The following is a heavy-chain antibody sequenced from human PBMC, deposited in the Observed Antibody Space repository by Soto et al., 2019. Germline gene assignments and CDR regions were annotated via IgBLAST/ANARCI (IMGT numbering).Heavy chain of an antibody. J-gene: IGHJ4*02. CDR2: IYHSGST. CDR1: CGSILGSNW. V-gene: IGHV4-4*02. CDR3: ARVRLSGYYYFDY. Sequence: SATPSINCSICCGSILGSNWCRWVCQTPWSGLEWIGEIYHSGSTNYNPSLKSRVTISVDKSKNQFSLELSSVTAADTAVYYCARVRLSGYYYFDYWGQGTLVTVSS. D-gene: IGHD3-22*01.